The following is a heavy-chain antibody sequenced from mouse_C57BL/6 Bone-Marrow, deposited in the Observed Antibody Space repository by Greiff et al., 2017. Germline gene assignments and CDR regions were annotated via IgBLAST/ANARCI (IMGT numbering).Heavy chain of an antibody. Sequence: QVQLQQSGPELVKPGASVKISCKASGYSFTSYYIHWVKQRPGQGLEWIGWIYPGSGNTKYNEKFKGKATLTADTSSSTAYMQLSRLPSAASAVYYCAYSNHGGFAYWGQGTLVTVSA. CDR1: GYSFTSYY. D-gene: IGHD2-5*01. CDR2: IYPGSGNT. CDR3: AYSNHGGFAY. J-gene: IGHJ3*01. V-gene: IGHV1-66*01.